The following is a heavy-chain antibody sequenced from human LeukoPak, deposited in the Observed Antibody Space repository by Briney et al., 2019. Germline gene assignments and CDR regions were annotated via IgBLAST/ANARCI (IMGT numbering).Heavy chain of an antibody. Sequence: GGSLRLSCAAFGFTFSSYEMNWVRQAPGKGLEWVSYISSSGSTIYYADSVKGRFTISRDNAKNSLYLQMNSLRAEDTAVYYCAGVSGGYFDYWGQGTLVTVSS. J-gene: IGHJ4*02. CDR1: GFTFSSYE. V-gene: IGHV3-48*03. CDR2: ISSSGSTI. CDR3: AGVSGGYFDY. D-gene: IGHD4-23*01.